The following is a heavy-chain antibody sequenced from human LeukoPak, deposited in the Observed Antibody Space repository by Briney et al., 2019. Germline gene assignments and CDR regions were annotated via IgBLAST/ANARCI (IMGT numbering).Heavy chain of an antibody. V-gene: IGHV3-7*03. CDR3: AKTQSSDIVVVPAAMPFDY. D-gene: IGHD2-2*01. CDR1: GFTFSGHW. J-gene: IGHJ4*02. Sequence: PGGSLRLSCAASGFTFSGHWMSWVRQAPGKGLEWVANINQGGSDKYYVDSVKGRFTISRDNANNLLYLQMNSLRAEDTAVYYCAKTQSSDIVVVPAAMPFDYWGQGTLVTVSS. CDR2: INQGGSDK.